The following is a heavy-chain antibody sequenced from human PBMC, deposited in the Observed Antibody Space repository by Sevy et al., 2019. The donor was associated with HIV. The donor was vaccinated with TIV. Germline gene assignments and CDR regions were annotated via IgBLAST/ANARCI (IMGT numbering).Heavy chain of an antibody. Sequence: ASVKVSCKASGGTFSSYGINWVRQAPGQGLEWMGGSIPILGTVNYAQKFQGRVTITADESTKTAYMELSSLRSEDTAVYYCARGGGNGWYYFDYWGQETLVTVSS. CDR2: SIPILGTV. J-gene: IGHJ4*02. CDR1: GGTFSSYG. V-gene: IGHV1-69*13. CDR3: ARGGGNGWYYFDY. D-gene: IGHD6-19*01.